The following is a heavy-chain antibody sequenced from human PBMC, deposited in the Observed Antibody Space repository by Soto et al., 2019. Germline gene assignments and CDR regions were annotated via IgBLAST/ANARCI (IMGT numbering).Heavy chain of an antibody. Sequence: PGGSLRLSCAASGFTFSSYSMNWVRQAPGKGLEWVSYISTSGGTIYADSVKGRFTISRDNAKNSLFLQMNSLRDEDTAVFYCTRDHRYAFDYWGQGAPVTVSS. J-gene: IGHJ4*02. V-gene: IGHV3-48*02. CDR2: ISTSGGTI. CDR3: TRDHRYAFDY. D-gene: IGHD5-12*01. CDR1: GFTFSSYS.